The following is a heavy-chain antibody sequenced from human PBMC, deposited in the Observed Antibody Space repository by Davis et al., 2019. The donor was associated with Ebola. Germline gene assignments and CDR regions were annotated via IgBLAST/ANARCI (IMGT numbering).Heavy chain of an antibody. CDR2: INQDGGEK. CDR1: GFTFSGSA. J-gene: IGHJ4*02. D-gene: IGHD4-23*01. V-gene: IGHV3-7*03. Sequence: GGSLRLSCAASGFTFSGSAMHWVRQAPGKGLEWVANINQDGGEKQYVDSVKGRFTISRDNAKNSLSLQMSSLRADDTAMYYCARDLVYGGNAFFDYWGQGTPVRVSS. CDR3: ARDLVYGGNAFFDY.